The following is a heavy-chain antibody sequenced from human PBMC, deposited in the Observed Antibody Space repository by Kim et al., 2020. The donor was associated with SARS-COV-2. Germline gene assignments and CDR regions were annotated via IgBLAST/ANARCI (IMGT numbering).Heavy chain of an antibody. J-gene: IGHJ4*02. Sequence: SVKVSCKASGGTFSSYAISWVRQAPGQGLEWMGGIIPIFGTANYAQKFQGRVTITADESTSTAYMELSSLRSEDTAVYYCARMGDWDYYDSSGYYYYPLDYWGQGTLVTVSS. D-gene: IGHD3-22*01. V-gene: IGHV1-69*13. CDR2: IIPIFGTA. CDR1: GGTFSSYA. CDR3: ARMGDWDYYDSSGYYYYPLDY.